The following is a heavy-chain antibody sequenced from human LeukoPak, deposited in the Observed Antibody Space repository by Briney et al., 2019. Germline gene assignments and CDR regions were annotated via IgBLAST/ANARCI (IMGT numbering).Heavy chain of an antibody. J-gene: IGHJ4*02. CDR2: ISGSGGST. D-gene: IGHD3-10*01. CDR1: GFTFSSYS. CDR3: AKDQNSGSGSYSNFDY. V-gene: IGHV3-23*01. Sequence: PGGSLRLSCAASGFTFSSYSINWVRQAPGKGLEWVSGISGSGGSTYYADSVKGRFTISRDNSRNTLYLQMNNLRAEDTALYYCAKDQNSGSGSYSNFDYWGQGTLVTVSS.